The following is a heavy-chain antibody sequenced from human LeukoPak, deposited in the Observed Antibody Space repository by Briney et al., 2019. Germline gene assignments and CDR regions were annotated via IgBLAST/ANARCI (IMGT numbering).Heavy chain of an antibody. D-gene: IGHD2-2*01. J-gene: IGHJ4*02. V-gene: IGHV3-30*07. CDR3: ARDGGVDIVVVPADY. CDR1: GFTFSSYA. Sequence: PGGSLRLSCAASGFTFSSYAMHWVRQAPGKGLEWVAVISYDGSNKYYADSVKGRFTISRDNSKNTLYLQMNSLRAEDTAVYYCARDGGVDIVVVPADYWGQGTLVTVSS. CDR2: ISYDGSNK.